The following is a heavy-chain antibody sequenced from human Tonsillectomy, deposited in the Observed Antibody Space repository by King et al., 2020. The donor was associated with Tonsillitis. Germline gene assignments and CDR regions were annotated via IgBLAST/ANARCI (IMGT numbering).Heavy chain of an antibody. V-gene: IGHV1-18*01. J-gene: IGHJ6*03. D-gene: IGHD1-26*01. CDR3: ARDMWVLRMDV. CDR2: ITPYNGDT. CDR1: GYTFTIYG. Sequence: QLVQSGAEVKKPGASVKVSCKASGYTFTIYGISWVRQAPGQGLAWIGCITPYNGDTNYAQQFQVRGTMTTDTSTSTAYMELRSLGSDDTAVYYCARDMWVLRMDVWGKGTTVTVSS.